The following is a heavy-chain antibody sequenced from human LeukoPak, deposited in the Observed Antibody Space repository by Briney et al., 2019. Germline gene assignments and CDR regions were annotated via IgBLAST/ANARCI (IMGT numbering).Heavy chain of an antibody. D-gene: IGHD5-12*01. CDR1: GGSISSYY. CDR2: IYYSGST. V-gene: IGHV4-59*08. CDR3: ARLRSGYEYYYYYGMDV. J-gene: IGHJ6*02. Sequence: SETLSLTCTVSGGSISSYYWSWIRQPPGKGLEWIGYIYYSGSTNYNPSLKSRVTISVDTSKNQFSLKLSSVTAADTAVYYCARLRSGYEYYYYYGMDVWGQGTTVTVSS.